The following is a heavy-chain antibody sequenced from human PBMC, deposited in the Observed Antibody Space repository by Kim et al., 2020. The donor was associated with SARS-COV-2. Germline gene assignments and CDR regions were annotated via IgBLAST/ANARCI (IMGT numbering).Heavy chain of an antibody. J-gene: IGHJ4*02. CDR3: ARGGPGGATYFDY. V-gene: IGHV3-74*01. D-gene: IGHD1-26*01. CDR1: GFTFSNYW. CDR2: INTDGSST. Sequence: GGSLRLSCAASGFTFSNYWMHWVRQAPGKGLVWVSRINTDGSSTIYADSVKGRFTISRDNAKNTLYLQMTSLRAEDTAVYHCARGGPGGATYFDYWGQGT.